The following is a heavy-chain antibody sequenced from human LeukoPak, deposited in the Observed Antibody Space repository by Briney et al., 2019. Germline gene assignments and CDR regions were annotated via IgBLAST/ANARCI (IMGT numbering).Heavy chain of an antibody. J-gene: IGHJ3*02. D-gene: IGHD4-23*01. CDR1: GGSISSYY. V-gene: IGHV4-59*01. CDR3: GRLLRGAYGGNPGGRRAVFDI. CDR2: IYYSGST. Sequence: NPSETLSLTCTVSGGSISSYYWSWIRQPPGKGLEWIGYIYYSGSTNYNPSLKSRVTISVDTSKNQFSLKLSSVTAADTAVYYWGRLLRGAYGGNPGGRRAVFDIWGKGTMVTVSS.